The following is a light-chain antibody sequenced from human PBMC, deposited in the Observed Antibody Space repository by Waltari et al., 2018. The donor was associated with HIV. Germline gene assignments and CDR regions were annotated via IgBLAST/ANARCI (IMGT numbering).Light chain of an antibody. CDR1: KLGDKY. J-gene: IGLJ2*01. CDR3: QAWDSSTCV. Sequence: SYDLTQPPSVSVSPGQPANITCSGDKLGDKYACWYQRKPGQSPVLVIYQHTKRPSGIPERFSGSNSGNTASLTISGTQAMDEADYYCQAWDSSTCVFGGGTKLTVL. CDR2: QHT. V-gene: IGLV3-1*01.